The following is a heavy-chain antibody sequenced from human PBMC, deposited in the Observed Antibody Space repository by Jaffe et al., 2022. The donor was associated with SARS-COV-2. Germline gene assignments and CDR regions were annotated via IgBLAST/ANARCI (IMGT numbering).Heavy chain of an antibody. CDR1: GDSISGVSYY. J-gene: IGHJ5*02. CDR2: TYVTGST. CDR3: AREVPWFDP. V-gene: IGHV4-61*02. Sequence: QVQLQESGPGLVKPSQTLSLTCTVSGDSISGVSYYWSWIRQPAGKGLEWIGHTYVTGSTTYNPSLESRVTISIDPSKNQFSLKLSSVTAADTAVYYCAREVPWFDPWGQGTLVTVSS.